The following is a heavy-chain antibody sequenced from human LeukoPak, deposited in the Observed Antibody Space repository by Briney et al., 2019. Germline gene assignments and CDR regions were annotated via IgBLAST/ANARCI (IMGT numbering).Heavy chain of an antibody. CDR3: AREVMSSGWYDAFDI. CDR2: ISAYNGNT. Sequence: ASVKVSCKASGYTFTSYGISWVRQAPGQGLEWMGWISAYNGNTNYAQKLQGRVTMTTDTSTSTAYMELRSLRSDDTAVYYCAREVMSSGWYDAFDIWSQGTMVTVSS. D-gene: IGHD6-19*01. V-gene: IGHV1-18*01. CDR1: GYTFTSYG. J-gene: IGHJ3*02.